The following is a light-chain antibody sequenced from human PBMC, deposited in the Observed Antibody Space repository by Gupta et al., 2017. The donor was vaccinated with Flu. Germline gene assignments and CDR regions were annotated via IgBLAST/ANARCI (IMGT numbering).Light chain of an antibody. V-gene: IGLV2-23*01. CDR2: EGS. J-gene: IGLJ2*01. CDR1: SSAIGTYNL. CDR3: CSYAGSANIVL. Sequence: QSALTQPASLSGSPGQSITISCTGTSSAIGTYNLVSWYQRYPGKAPKLIIYEGSERPSGVSNRFSGSKSGNTASLTIAGLQAEDEADYYCCSYAGSANIVLFGGGTNLTVL.